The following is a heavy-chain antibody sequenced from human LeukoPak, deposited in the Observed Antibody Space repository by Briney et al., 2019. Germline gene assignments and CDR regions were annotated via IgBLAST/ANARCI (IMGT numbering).Heavy chain of an antibody. CDR1: GFTFSSYA. CDR2: ISGSGGST. V-gene: IGHV3-23*01. J-gene: IGHJ4*02. Sequence: GGSLRLPCAASGFTFSSYAMSWVRQAPGKGLEWVSAISGSGGSTYYADSVKGRFTISRDNSKNTLYLQMNSLRAEDTAVYYCAKSEYQLLSPFDYWGQGTPVTVSS. CDR3: AKSEYQLLSPFDY. D-gene: IGHD2-2*01.